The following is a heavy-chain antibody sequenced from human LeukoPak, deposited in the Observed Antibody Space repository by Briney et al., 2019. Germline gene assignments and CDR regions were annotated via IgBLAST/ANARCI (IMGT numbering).Heavy chain of an antibody. D-gene: IGHD2-2*01. J-gene: IGHJ6*02. V-gene: IGHV3-73*01. Sequence: GRSLRLSCAASGFTFSGSAMHWVRQASGKGLEWVGRIRSKANSYATAYAASVKGRFTISRDDSKNTAYLQMNSLKTEDTAVYYCTRPYCSSTSCYYYYGMDVWGQGTTVTVSS. CDR3: TRPYCSSTSCYYYYGMDV. CDR2: IRSKANSYAT. CDR1: GFTFSGSA.